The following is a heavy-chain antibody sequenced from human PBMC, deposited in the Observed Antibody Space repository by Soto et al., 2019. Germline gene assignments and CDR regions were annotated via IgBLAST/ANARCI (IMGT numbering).Heavy chain of an antibody. CDR3: ARLSYKRSLFDY. J-gene: IGHJ4*02. D-gene: IGHD3-16*02. Sequence: SETLSLTCTVSGGSISSYYWSWIRQPPGKGLEWIGYIYYSGSTNYNPSLKSRVTISVDTSKNQFSLKLSSVTAADTAVYYCARLSYKRSLFDYWGQGTLVTVYS. CDR2: IYYSGST. V-gene: IGHV4-59*01. CDR1: GGSISSYY.